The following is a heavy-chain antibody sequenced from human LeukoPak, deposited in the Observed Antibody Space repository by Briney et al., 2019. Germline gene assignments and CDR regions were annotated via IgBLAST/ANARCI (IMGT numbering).Heavy chain of an antibody. V-gene: IGHV1-69*13. J-gene: IGHJ4*02. Sequence: SVKVSCKASRGTFSSYAISWVPQARGQGLEWMGGIIPIFCTANYAHKLKGRVTITVAEATSTAYMELSSLSSEDTAVYYCAREWRGSSGLLTHYWGQGTLVTVSS. CDR2: IIPIFCTA. D-gene: IGHD3-22*01. CDR1: RGTFSSYA. CDR3: AREWRGSSGLLTHY.